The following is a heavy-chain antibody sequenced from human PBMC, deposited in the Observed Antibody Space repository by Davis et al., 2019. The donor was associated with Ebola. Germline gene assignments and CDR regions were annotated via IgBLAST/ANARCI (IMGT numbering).Heavy chain of an antibody. CDR1: GFTFINHG. Sequence: PGGSLRLSCAASGFTFINHGMHWVRQAPGKGLEWVALISHDGSNKYYADSVQGRFTISRDNSNNMLYLQMNNLRVEDTALYYCVQGTTSCHVWGQGTLVTVSS. J-gene: IGHJ4*02. D-gene: IGHD2-2*01. CDR3: VQGTTSCHV. CDR2: ISHDGSNK. V-gene: IGHV3-30*03.